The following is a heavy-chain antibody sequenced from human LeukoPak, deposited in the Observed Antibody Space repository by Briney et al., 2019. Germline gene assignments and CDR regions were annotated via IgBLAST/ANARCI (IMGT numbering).Heavy chain of an antibody. D-gene: IGHD3-16*01. V-gene: IGHV1-2*02. CDR3: MREWGGDY. J-gene: IGHJ4*02. Sequence: ASVKVCCKASGYTFNDYYMHWVRQAPGQGLEWMGWINPKSGGTDYAQQFQGRVTMTIDTSITTAYMELSRLRSDDTAVYYCMREWGGDYWGQGTLVTVSS. CDR2: INPKSGGT. CDR1: GYTFNDYY.